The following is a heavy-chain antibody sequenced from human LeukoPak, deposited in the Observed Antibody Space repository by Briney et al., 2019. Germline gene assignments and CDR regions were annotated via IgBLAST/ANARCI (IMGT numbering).Heavy chain of an antibody. CDR2: IFYSGTT. D-gene: IGHD3-22*01. CDR3: ARGGWNKFDY. V-gene: IGHV4-59*01. Sequence: PSETLSLTCTVSGGSISSYYWSWIRQPPGKGLEWIGFIFYSGTTNYNPSLKSRVTVSVATSKNQFSLKLSSVTAADTAVYYCARGGWNKFDYWGQGTLVTVSS. CDR1: GGSISSYY. J-gene: IGHJ4*02.